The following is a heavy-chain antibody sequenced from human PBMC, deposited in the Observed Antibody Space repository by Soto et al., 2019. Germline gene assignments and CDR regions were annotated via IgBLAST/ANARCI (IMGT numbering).Heavy chain of an antibody. Sequence: QVQLVQSGAEVKKPGASVRVSCKTSGYTFTNYGINWVRQAPGQGLEWMGWISPYNGDTNYAQKLHGRVTMTTDTFPSTAYMEVRSLRSDDTAVFYCGIEAGLMPAALPIDYWGQGTLVTVSS. D-gene: IGHD2-2*02. V-gene: IGHV1-18*01. J-gene: IGHJ4*02. CDR3: GIEAGLMPAALPIDY. CDR2: ISPYNGDT. CDR1: GYTFTNYG.